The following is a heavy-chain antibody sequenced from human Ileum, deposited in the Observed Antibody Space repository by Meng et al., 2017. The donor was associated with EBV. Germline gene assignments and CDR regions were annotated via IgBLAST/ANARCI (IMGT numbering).Heavy chain of an antibody. CDR1: GGSISSSNYY. CDR2: IYNSGST. CDR3: ARGQKGYFDL. Sequence: QVQLQKSGPRLVKPSQTLSLTCTVSGGSISSSNYYWSWIRQPPGKGLEWSGHIYNSGSTYYNPSLKSRITISVDTSKNQFSLKLSSVTAADTAVYYCARGQKGYFDLWGRGTLVTVSS. J-gene: IGHJ2*01. V-gene: IGHV4-30-4*01.